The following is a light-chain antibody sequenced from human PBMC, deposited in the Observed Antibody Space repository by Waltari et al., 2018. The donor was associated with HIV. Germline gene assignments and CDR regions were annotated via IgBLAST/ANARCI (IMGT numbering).Light chain of an antibody. CDR1: SSDVGGYNY. V-gene: IGLV2-14*03. CDR2: DVS. Sequence: QSALTQPASVSGSPGQSITISCTGTSSDVGGYNYVSWYQQHPGKAPKFMIYDVSNRPAGFSSLFSGSKSGNTASLTISGLQAEDEADYYCSSYTSSNTWVFGGGTKLTVL. J-gene: IGLJ3*02. CDR3: SSYTSSNTWV.